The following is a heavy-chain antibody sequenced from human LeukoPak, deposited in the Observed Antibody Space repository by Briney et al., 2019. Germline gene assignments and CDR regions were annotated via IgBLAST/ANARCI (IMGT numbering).Heavy chain of an antibody. CDR1: GFTFSSYA. V-gene: IGHV3-23*01. D-gene: IGHD3-9*01. CDR2: ISGSGGST. CDR3: ARDLGYNILIGYSLDY. Sequence: PGGSLRLSCAASGFTFSSYAMSWVRQAPGKGLEWVSAISGSGGSTYYADSVKGRFTISRDNSKNTLYLQMNNLNAEDTAVYYCARDLGYNILIGYSLDYWGQGTLVTVSS. J-gene: IGHJ4*02.